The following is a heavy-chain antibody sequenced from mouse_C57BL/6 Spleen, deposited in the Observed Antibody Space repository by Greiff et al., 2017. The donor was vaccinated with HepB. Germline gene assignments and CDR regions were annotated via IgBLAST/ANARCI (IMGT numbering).Heavy chain of an antibody. Sequence: EVKLVESGPGLVKPSQSLSLTCSVTGYSITSGYYWNWIRQFPGNKLEWMGYISYDGSNNYNPSLKNRISITRDTSKNQFFLKLNSVTTEDTATYYCARERDYSYAMDYWGQGTSVTVSS. CDR3: ARERDYSYAMDY. CDR2: ISYDGSN. J-gene: IGHJ4*01. CDR1: GYSITSGYY. V-gene: IGHV3-6*01. D-gene: IGHD1-1*01.